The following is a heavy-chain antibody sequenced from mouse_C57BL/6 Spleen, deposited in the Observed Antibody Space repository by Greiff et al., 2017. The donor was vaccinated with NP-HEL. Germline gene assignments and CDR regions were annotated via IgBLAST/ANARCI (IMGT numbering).Heavy chain of an antibody. D-gene: IGHD4-1*01. CDR2: INPNNGGT. V-gene: IGHV1-26*01. J-gene: IGHJ2*01. Sequence: EVKLQQSGPELVKPGASVKISCKASGYTFTDYYMNWVKQSHGKSLEWIGDINPNNGGTSYNQKFKGKATLTVDKSSSTAYMELRSLTSEDSAVYYCARETGMEKGYYFDYWGQGTTLTVSS. CDR1: GYTFTDYY. CDR3: ARETGMEKGYYFDY.